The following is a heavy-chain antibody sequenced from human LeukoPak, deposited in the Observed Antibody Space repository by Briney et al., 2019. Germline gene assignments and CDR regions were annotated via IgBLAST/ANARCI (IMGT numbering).Heavy chain of an antibody. J-gene: IGHJ4*02. CDR2: IHYSGGT. Sequence: SETLSLTCTVSGDSISTYYWTWIRQPPGKGLEWIGCIHYSGGTNYNPSLKSRATISVDTPRNQLSLKLNSGTGLDTAVYYCGGGLWFGESRFDYWGQGALVTVSA. V-gene: IGHV4-59*01. CDR1: GDSISTYY. D-gene: IGHD3-10*01. CDR3: GGGLWFGESRFDY.